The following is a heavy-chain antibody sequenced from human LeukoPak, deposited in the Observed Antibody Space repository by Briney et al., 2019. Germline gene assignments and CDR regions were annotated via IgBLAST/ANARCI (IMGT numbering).Heavy chain of an antibody. CDR2: IYYSGST. J-gene: IGHJ6*02. D-gene: IGHD2-2*01. V-gene: IGHV4-59*01. Sequence: SETLSLTCTVSGGSISSYYWSWIRQPPGKGPEWIGYIYYSGSTNYNPSLKSRVTISVDTSKNQFSLKLSSVTAADTAVYYCARERPGLGMDVWGQGTTVTVSS. CDR3: ARERPGLGMDV. CDR1: GGSISSYY.